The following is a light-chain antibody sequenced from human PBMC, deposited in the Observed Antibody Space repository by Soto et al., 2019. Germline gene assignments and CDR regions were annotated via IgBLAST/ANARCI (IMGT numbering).Light chain of an antibody. CDR3: LQDHSYPWT. J-gene: IGKJ1*01. CDR1: QGIRND. Sequence: AIQVTQSPSSLSASVGDRVTITCRASQGIRNDLGWYQQKPGKAPKLLIHGASSLQSGVPSRFRGSASGTEFTLTISSLQPEDLATYYCLQDHSYPWTFGQGTKVDIK. V-gene: IGKV1-6*01. CDR2: GAS.